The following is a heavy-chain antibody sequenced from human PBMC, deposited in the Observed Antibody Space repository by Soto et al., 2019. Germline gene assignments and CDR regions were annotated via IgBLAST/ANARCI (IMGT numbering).Heavy chain of an antibody. Sequence: GSLRLSCAASGFSFISYGMHWVLQAPCKGLEWVAVIWYDGSNKYYADSVKGRFTVSRDNSKNTLYLQMNSLRAEDTAVFYCARTKAVAAKTQYYFDYWGQGTLVTVSS. D-gene: IGHD6-19*01. CDR3: ARTKAVAAKTQYYFDY. J-gene: IGHJ4*02. CDR2: IWYDGSNK. V-gene: IGHV3-33*01. CDR1: GFSFISYG.